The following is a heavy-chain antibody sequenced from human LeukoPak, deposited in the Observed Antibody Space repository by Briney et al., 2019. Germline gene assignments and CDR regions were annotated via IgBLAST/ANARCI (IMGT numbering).Heavy chain of an antibody. V-gene: IGHV3-30*04. Sequence: AGSLRLYCAASGFTFSSYAMHWVRQAPGKGLEWVAVISYDGSNKYYADSVKGRFTICRDNSKNTLYLQMNSLRAEDTAVYYCATNPLYYDILTGTIFDYWGQGTLVTVSS. D-gene: IGHD3-9*01. CDR1: GFTFSSYA. CDR2: ISYDGSNK. CDR3: ATNPLYYDILTGTIFDY. J-gene: IGHJ4*02.